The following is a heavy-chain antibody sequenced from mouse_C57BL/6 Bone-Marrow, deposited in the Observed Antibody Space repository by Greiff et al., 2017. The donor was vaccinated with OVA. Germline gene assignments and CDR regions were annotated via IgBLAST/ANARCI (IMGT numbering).Heavy chain of an antibody. CDR2: ISSGGSYT. CDR3: ARWTTVVAPHWYFDV. V-gene: IGHV5-6*01. CDR1: GFTFSSYG. Sequence: EVKLVESGGDLVKPGGSLKLSCAASGFTFSSYGMSWVRQTPDKRLEWVATISSGGSYTYYPDSVKGRCTISRDNAKNTLYLQMSSLKSEDTAMYYCARWTTVVAPHWYFDVWGTGTTVTVSS. D-gene: IGHD1-1*01. J-gene: IGHJ1*03.